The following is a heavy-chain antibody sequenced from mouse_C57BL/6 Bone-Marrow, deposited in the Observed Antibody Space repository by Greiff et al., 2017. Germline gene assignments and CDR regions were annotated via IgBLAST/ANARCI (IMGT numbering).Heavy chain of an antibody. CDR3: GREKGYGNYYFDY. CDR2: IHPNSGST. Sequence: VQLQQPGAELVKPGASVKLSCKASGYTFTSYWMHWVKQRPGQGLEWIGMIHPNSGSTTYNEKFKSKATLTVAKSSSPAYMQLSSLTSEDSAVYYCGREKGYGNYYFDYWGQGTTLTVSS. V-gene: IGHV1-64*01. D-gene: IGHD2-1*01. CDR1: GYTFTSYW. J-gene: IGHJ2*01.